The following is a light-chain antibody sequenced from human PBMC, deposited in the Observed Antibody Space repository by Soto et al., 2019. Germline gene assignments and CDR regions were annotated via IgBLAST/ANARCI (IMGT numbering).Light chain of an antibody. CDR1: QSVSSSF. Sequence: EIVLAQSPGTLSLSPGERATLSCRASQSVSSSFLAWYQQKPGKAPRLLMYGASSRATGIPDRFSGSGSGTDFTLTISRLEPEDFAVYYCQQYGSSSQTFGQGTKVDIK. J-gene: IGKJ1*01. V-gene: IGKV3-20*01. CDR2: GAS. CDR3: QQYGSSSQT.